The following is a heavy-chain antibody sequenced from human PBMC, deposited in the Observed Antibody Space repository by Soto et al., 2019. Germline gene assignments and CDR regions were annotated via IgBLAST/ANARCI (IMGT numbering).Heavy chain of an antibody. CDR2: FYPGDSTS. CDR3: ARIIGYCRINDCSSPFDI. Sequence: GESLKISCKTSGYSFISYWVAWVRQKPGKGLECMGTFYPGDSTSTYSPSFQGQVTISVDKSISTAYLHLSSLKASDTAMYYCARIIGYCRINDCSSPFDIWGQGTTVTVSS. V-gene: IGHV5-51*01. D-gene: IGHD2-2*03. CDR1: GYSFISYW. J-gene: IGHJ3*02.